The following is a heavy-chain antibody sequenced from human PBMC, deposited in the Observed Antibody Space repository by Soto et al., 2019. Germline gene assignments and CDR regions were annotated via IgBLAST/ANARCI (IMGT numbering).Heavy chain of an antibody. Sequence: SETLSITCTVSGGSISSSSYSWGWIRQPPGKRLEWIGSIYYSGSTYYNPSLKSRVTLSVDTFKNQSSLKLSSVNAADTAVYYCARHPNVVDTAMVYYYDGMDVWVQGPTVTVS. V-gene: IGHV4-39*01. D-gene: IGHD5-18*01. CDR3: ARHPNVVDTAMVYYYDGMDV. CDR2: IYYSGST. CDR1: GGSISSSSYS. J-gene: IGHJ6*02.